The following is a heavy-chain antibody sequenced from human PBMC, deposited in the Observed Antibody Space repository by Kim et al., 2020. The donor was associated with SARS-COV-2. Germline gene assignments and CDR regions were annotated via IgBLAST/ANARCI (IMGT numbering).Heavy chain of an antibody. Sequence: SETLSLTCTVSGGSISSGSYYWSWIRQPAGKGLEWIGRIYTSGSTNYNPSLKSRVTISVDTSKNQFSLKLSSVTAADTAVYYCARAVYSSGWPNFDYWGQGTLVTVSS. CDR2: IYTSGST. J-gene: IGHJ4*02. V-gene: IGHV4-61*02. CDR1: GGSISSGSYY. CDR3: ARAVYSSGWPNFDY. D-gene: IGHD6-19*01.